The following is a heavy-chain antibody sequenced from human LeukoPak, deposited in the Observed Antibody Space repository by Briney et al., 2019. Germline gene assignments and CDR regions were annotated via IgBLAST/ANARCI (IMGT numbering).Heavy chain of an antibody. Sequence: ASVKVSCKASGGTFSSYAISWVRQAPGQGLEWMGGIIPIFGTANYAQKFQGRVTITADESTSTAYMELSSLRSEDTAVYYCARAPDYGDYSSRFNPWGRGTLVTVSS. V-gene: IGHV1-69*13. CDR2: IIPIFGTA. CDR3: ARAPDYGDYSSRFNP. J-gene: IGHJ5*02. D-gene: IGHD4-17*01. CDR1: GGTFSSYA.